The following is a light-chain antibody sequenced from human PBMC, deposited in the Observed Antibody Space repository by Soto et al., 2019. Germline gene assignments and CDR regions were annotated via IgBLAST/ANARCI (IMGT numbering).Light chain of an antibody. CDR2: KAS. J-gene: IGKJ4*01. Sequence: DIQMTQSPSTLSAFVGDRVTITCRASQSINSWLAWYQQKPGKAPNLLTYKASNLESGAPSRFSGSGSGTEFTLTISSLQPDDFASYYCQQYHRSPVTFGGGTKVEIK. V-gene: IGKV1-5*03. CDR3: QQYHRSPVT. CDR1: QSINSW.